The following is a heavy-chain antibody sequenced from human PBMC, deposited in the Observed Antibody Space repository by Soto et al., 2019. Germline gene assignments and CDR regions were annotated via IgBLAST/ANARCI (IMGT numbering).Heavy chain of an antibody. J-gene: IGHJ6*02. Sequence: AAVKVSCKAPGYTFTIYDINGVLQSTLQWLDWMGWMNPNSGNTGYAQKFQGRVTMTRNTSISTAYMELSSLRSEDTAVYYCARLPVLRYFDWLLQRRIPLGMDVWGQGTTVTVSS. CDR1: GYTFTIYD. D-gene: IGHD3-9*01. CDR3: ARLPVLRYFDWLLQRRIPLGMDV. V-gene: IGHV1-8*01. CDR2: MNPNSGNT.